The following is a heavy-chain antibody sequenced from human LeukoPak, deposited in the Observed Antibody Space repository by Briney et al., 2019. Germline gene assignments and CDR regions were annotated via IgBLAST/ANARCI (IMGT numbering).Heavy chain of an antibody. D-gene: IGHD2-8*01. Sequence: GGSLRLSCAASGFTFSDYYMSWIRQAPGKGLEWVSYISSSGSTIYYADSVKGRFTISRDNAKNSLYLQMNSLRAEDTAVYYCARTGRTNGVCYFTPVFDYRGQGTLVTVSS. CDR3: ARTGRTNGVCYFTPVFDY. CDR1: GFTFSDYY. J-gene: IGHJ4*02. CDR2: ISSSGSTI. V-gene: IGHV3-11*01.